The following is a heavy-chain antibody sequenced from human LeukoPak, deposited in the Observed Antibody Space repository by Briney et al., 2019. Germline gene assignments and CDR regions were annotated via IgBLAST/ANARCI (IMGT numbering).Heavy chain of an antibody. CDR1: GYTFTSYD. Sequence: EASVKVSCKASGYTFTSYDINWVRQATGQGLEWMGWMNPNSGNTGYAQKFQGRVTMTRNTSISTAYMELSSLRSEDTAVYYCARGRYYGSGSYSGDWFDPRGQGTLVTVSS. J-gene: IGHJ5*02. CDR3: ARGRYYGSGSYSGDWFDP. V-gene: IGHV1-8*01. D-gene: IGHD3-10*01. CDR2: MNPNSGNT.